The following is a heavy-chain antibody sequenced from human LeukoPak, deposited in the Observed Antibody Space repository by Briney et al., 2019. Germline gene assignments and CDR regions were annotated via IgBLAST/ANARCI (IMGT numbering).Heavy chain of an antibody. D-gene: IGHD2-15*01. CDR3: ARRYCSGGSCYSPRGWFDP. J-gene: IGHJ5*02. CDR2: IYYSGST. CDR1: GGSISSSSYY. V-gene: IGHV4-39*01. Sequence: SETLSLTCTVSGGSISSSSYYWGWIRQPPGKGLEWIGSIYYSGSTYYNPSLKSRFTISVDTSKNQFSLKLSSVTAADTAVYYCARRYCSGGSCYSPRGWFDPWGQGTLVTVSS.